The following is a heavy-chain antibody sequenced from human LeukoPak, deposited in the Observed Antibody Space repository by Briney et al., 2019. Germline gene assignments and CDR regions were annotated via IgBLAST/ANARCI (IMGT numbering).Heavy chain of an antibody. J-gene: IGHJ6*03. CDR1: GFTFSSYW. CDR3: ARDTALCYMDV. Sequence: PGGSLRLSCAASGFTFSSYWMHWVRQIPGKGLLWVSQINTDGTTTNYADTAKGRFTISRDNAKNTLYLQMNNLRAEGTGVFYCARDTALCYMDVWGKGTTVTVS. D-gene: IGHD5-18*01. CDR2: INTDGTTT. V-gene: IGHV3-74*01.